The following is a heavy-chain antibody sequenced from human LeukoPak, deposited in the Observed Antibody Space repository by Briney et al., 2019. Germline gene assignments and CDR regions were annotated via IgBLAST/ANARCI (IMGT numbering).Heavy chain of an antibody. CDR1: AVPFWNCK. J-gene: IGHJ6*02. CDR3: ARGEPHCSTSTCSRRRMDV. V-gene: IGHV3-7*01. CDR2: VNQGGSYK. Sequence: GGSLTLSCAVSAVPFWNCKMCRFRRAPGGEQEEVANVNQGGSYKYYVDSVRGRFTISRDNAKNEVYLQMDSLRVEDSAVYYCARGEPHCSTSTCSRRRMDVWGQGTTVTVSS. D-gene: IGHD2-2*01.